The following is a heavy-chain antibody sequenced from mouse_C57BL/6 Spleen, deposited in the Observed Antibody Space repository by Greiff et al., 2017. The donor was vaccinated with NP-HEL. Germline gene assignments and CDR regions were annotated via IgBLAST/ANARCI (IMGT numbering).Heavy chain of an antibody. Sequence: EVQLVESGGGLVQPKGSLKLSCAASGFSFNTYAMNWVRQAPGKGLEWVARIRSKSNNYATYYADSVKDRFTISRDDSESMLYLQMNNLKTEDTAMYYCVRQGGYYYGSSRDYAMDYWGQGTSVTVSS. D-gene: IGHD1-1*01. J-gene: IGHJ4*01. CDR2: IRSKSNNYAT. V-gene: IGHV10-1*01. CDR1: GFSFNTYA. CDR3: VRQGGYYYGSSRDYAMDY.